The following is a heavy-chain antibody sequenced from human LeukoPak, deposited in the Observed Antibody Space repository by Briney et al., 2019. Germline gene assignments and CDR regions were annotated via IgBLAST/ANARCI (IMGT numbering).Heavy chain of an antibody. CDR2: ISAYNGNT. D-gene: IGHD6-13*01. CDR3: ARRGAAAGTGFDP. Sequence: ASVKVSCKASGYTFTGYYMHWVRQAPGQGLEWMGWISAYNGNTNYAQKLQGRVTMTTDTSTSTAYMELRSLRSDDTAVYYCARRGAAAGTGFDPWGQGTLVTVSS. J-gene: IGHJ5*02. CDR1: GYTFTGYY. V-gene: IGHV1-18*04.